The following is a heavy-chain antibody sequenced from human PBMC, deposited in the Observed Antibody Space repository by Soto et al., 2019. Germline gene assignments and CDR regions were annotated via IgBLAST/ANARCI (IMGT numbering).Heavy chain of an antibody. Sequence: PSETLSLICTVSGGSISSYYWSWIRQPPGKGLEWIGDVYNSGRSNYNPSLKSRVTISIDPSKNQFSLKLSSVTAADTAVYYCAGQKSSSPFFDYWGQGTLVTVSS. D-gene: IGHD6-6*01. CDR1: GGSISSYY. J-gene: IGHJ4*02. CDR3: AGQKSSSPFFDY. V-gene: IGHV4-59*01. CDR2: VYNSGRS.